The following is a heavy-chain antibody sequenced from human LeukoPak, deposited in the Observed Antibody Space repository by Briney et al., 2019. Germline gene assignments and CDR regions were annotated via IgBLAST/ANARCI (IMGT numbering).Heavy chain of an antibody. V-gene: IGHV3-30*19. Sequence: GRSLRLSCAASGFTFSSYGMHWVRQAPGKGLEWVAVISYDGSNKYYADSVKGRFTISRDNSKNTLYLQMNSLRAEDTAVYYCASMGATTSGGDYWGQGTLVTVSS. D-gene: IGHD1-26*01. CDR1: GFTFSSYG. CDR3: ASMGATTSGGDY. J-gene: IGHJ4*02. CDR2: ISYDGSNK.